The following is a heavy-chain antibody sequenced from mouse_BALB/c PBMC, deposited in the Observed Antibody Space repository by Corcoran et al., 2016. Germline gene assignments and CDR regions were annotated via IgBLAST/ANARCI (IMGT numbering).Heavy chain of an antibody. Sequence: QIQLVQSGPELKKPGETVKISCKASGYTFTNYGMNWVKQAPGKGLKWMGWINTYTGEPTYADDFKGRFAFSLETSASTAYLQINNLKNEDTATYFGAITTVVEGAMDYWCQGTSVTVSS. CDR1: GYTFTNYG. D-gene: IGHD1-1*01. J-gene: IGHJ4*01. CDR3: AITTVVEGAMDY. V-gene: IGHV9-3-1*01. CDR2: INTYTGEP.